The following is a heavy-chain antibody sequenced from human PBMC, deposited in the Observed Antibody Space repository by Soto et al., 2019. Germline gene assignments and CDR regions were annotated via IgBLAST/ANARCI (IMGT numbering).Heavy chain of an antibody. CDR1: GGSISTYY. Sequence: SETLSLTCTVSGGSISTYYWSWIRQPPGKGLEWIGYVYYSGSTSYNPSLKSRVTMSVDTSKNQFSLKLSSVTAADTAVYYCARANSAWLLEYWGQGTRVTVTS. D-gene: IGHD3-22*01. CDR3: ARANSAWLLEY. J-gene: IGHJ4*02. V-gene: IGHV4-59*01. CDR2: VYYSGST.